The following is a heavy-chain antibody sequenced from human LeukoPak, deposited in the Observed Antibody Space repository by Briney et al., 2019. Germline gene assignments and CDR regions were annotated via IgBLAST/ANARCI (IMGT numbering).Heavy chain of an antibody. J-gene: IGHJ4*02. CDR2: IYYSGST. Sequence: SETLSLTCTVSGGSISSYYWSWIRQPPGKGLEWIGYIYYSGSTNYNPSLKSRVTISVDTSKNQFSLKLSSVTAADTAVYYCAREYYYGSGSYKEYYFDYWGRGTLVTVSS. V-gene: IGHV4-59*01. CDR3: AREYYYGSGSYKEYYFDY. CDR1: GGSISSYY. D-gene: IGHD3-10*01.